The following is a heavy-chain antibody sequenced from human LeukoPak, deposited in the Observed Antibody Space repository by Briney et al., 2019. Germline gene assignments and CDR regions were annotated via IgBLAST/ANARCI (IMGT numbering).Heavy chain of an antibody. D-gene: IGHD6-19*01. V-gene: IGHV5-51*01. CDR2: IYPGDSDT. CDR1: GCSFTSYW. Sequence: GESLKISCKGSGCSFTSYWIGRVRQMPGKGLEWMGIIYPGDSDTRYSPSFQGQVTISADKSISTAYLQWSSLKASDTAMYYCASQARLDHFDYWGQGTLVTVSS. CDR3: ASQARLDHFDY. J-gene: IGHJ4*02.